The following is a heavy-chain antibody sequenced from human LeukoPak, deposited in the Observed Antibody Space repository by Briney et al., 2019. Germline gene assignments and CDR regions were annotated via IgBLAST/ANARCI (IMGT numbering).Heavy chain of an antibody. CDR2: IYYSGST. D-gene: IGHD4-17*01. CDR3: ARATTVTTGLDY. V-gene: IGHV4-59*08. CDR1: GGSISSYY. J-gene: IGHJ4*02. Sequence: SETLSLTCTVSGGSISSYYWSWIRQPPGKGLEWIGYIYYSGSTNYNPSLKSRVTISVDTSKNQFSLKLSSVTAAGTAVYYCARATTVTTGLDYWGQGTLVTVSS.